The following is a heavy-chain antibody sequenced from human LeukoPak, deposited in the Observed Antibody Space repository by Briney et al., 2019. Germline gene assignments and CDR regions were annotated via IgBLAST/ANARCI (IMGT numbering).Heavy chain of an antibody. Sequence: GGSLRLSCAASGFTFSTYCMSWVRQSPGKGLEWVAIIKVDGSEKYYVDSVKGRFTISRDNAKNALYLQMDSLRAEDTAVYYCARDVLNYFDYWGQGTLVTVSS. CDR1: GFTFSTYC. CDR3: ARDVLNYFDY. J-gene: IGHJ4*02. CDR2: IKVDGSEK. V-gene: IGHV3-7*05.